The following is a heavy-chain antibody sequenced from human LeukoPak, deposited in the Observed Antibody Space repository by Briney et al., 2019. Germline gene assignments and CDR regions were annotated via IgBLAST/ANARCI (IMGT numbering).Heavy chain of an antibody. Sequence: PGGSLRLSCAASGFTFSSYGTHWVRQAPGKGLEWVAFIRYDGSNKYYADSVKGRFTISRDNSKNTLYLQMNSLRAEDTAVYYCAYIPLLYANYWGQGTLVTVSS. V-gene: IGHV3-30*02. CDR3: AYIPLLYANY. CDR2: IRYDGSNK. J-gene: IGHJ4*02. D-gene: IGHD2-2*02. CDR1: GFTFSSYG.